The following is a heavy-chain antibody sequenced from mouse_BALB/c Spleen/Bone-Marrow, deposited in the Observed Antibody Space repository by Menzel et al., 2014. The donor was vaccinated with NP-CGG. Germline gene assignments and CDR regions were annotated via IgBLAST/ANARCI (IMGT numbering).Heavy chain of an antibody. CDR1: GYSFTGYF. J-gene: IGHJ2*01. D-gene: IGHD1-1*01. V-gene: IGHV1-20*02. CDR2: INPYNGDT. CDR3: ARAGFDGSSDCEY. Sequence: VQLKESGPELVKPGASVKISRKASGYSFTGYFMNWVMQSHGKSLEWIGRINPYNGDTFYNQKFKGKATLTVDKSSSTGRRWRRRVGSEGSVVYYCARAGFDGSSDCEYWGQGATLTVSS.